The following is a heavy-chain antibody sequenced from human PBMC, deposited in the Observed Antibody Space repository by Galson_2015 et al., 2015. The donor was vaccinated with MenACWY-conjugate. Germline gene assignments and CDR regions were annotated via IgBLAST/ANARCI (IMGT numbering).Heavy chain of an antibody. CDR1: GYTFTSNW. J-gene: IGHJ4*02. CDR3: ARQGFGSSSLDY. D-gene: IGHD6-6*01. V-gene: IGHV5-51*01. CDR2: IYPGDSDT. Sequence: QSGAEVKKPGESLKISCTGSGYTFTSNWIGWVRQMPGKGLEWMGIIYPGDSDTRYTPSFQGHVTISADKSINTAYLQWGSLEASDTAMYYCARQGFGSSSLDYWGQGTLVTVPS.